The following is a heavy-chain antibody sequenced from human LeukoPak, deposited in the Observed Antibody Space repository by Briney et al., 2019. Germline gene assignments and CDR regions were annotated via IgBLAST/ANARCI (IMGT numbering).Heavy chain of an antibody. CDR1: GFTLGRYW. CDR2: SNSDGKIT. J-gene: IGHJ4*02. V-gene: IGHV3-74*01. CDR3: ARDHHDFWSGYPNY. Sequence: GGSLRLSCAASGFTLGRYWMHWFRQAPGTGLVWVARSNSDGKITDYADSVRGRFTTSRDDTKNTVYLQMSSLRAEDTGVYYCARDHHDFWSGYPNYWGQGTLVIVSS. D-gene: IGHD3-3*01.